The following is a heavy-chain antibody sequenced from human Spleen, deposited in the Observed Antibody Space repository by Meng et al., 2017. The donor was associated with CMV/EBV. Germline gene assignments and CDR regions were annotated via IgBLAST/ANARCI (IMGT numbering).Heavy chain of an antibody. J-gene: IGHJ4*02. CDR3: ARVPDSRAPEDDY. Sequence: CTDSGGNFSSYAINWVRQAPGHGLEWIGNIIPMFRKTNYAQKFQGRVTITTGESSGTVFMELSSLTLDDTAIYFCARVPDSRAPEDDYWGQGTLVTVSS. CDR2: IIPMFRKT. V-gene: IGHV1-69*05. CDR1: GGNFSSYA. D-gene: IGHD6-6*01.